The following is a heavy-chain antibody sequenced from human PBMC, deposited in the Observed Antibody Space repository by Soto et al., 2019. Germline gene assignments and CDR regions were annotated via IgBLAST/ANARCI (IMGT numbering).Heavy chain of an antibody. D-gene: IGHD3-9*01. CDR1: RYTFTGYY. V-gene: IGHV1-2*04. J-gene: IGHJ4*02. CDR3: ARALYYDILTGYYYFDY. CDR2: INPNSGGT. Sequence: ASVKVSCKASRYTFTGYYMHWVRQAPGQWLEWMGWINPNSGGTNYAQKFQGWVTMTRDTSISTAYMELSRLRSDDTAVYYCARALYYDILTGYYYFDYWGQGTLVTVSS.